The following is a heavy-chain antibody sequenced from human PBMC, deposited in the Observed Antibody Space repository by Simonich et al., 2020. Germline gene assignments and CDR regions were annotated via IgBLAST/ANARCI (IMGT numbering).Heavy chain of an antibody. Sequence: EVQLVESGGGLVQPGGSLRLSCAASGFTFSRYDMHWVRQAKGKGLEGFSVNGTVEKTNYPGSVKGRFTISRENAKNSLYLQMNSLRAGDTAVYYCARGGYSGSYNWFDPWGQGTLVTVSS. J-gene: IGHJ5*02. D-gene: IGHD1-26*01. CDR2: NGTVEKT. V-gene: IGHV3-13*01. CDR3: ARGGYSGSYNWFDP. CDR1: GFTFSRYD.